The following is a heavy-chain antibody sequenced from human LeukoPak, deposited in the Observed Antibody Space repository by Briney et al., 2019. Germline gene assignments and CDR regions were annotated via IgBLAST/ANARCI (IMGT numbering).Heavy chain of an antibody. D-gene: IGHD6-19*01. CDR2: MNQGGSET. CDR1: GFTFSNYA. Sequence: GGSLRLSCAASGFTFSNYAMSWVRQAPGKGLEWVAHMNQGGSETTNVDSVKGRFTISRDDAKNLVFLQVNSLRVEDTAMYYCARDGVAGGFDYWGQGILVTVSS. CDR3: ARDGVAGGFDY. V-gene: IGHV3-7*01. J-gene: IGHJ4*02.